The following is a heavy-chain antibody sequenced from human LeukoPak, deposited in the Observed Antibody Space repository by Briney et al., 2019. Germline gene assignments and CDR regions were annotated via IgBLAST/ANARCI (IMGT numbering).Heavy chain of an antibody. J-gene: IGHJ6*03. CDR2: IFHSGSA. CDR3: ASSRLGYCSSTSCYPGRDYYYYYMDV. Sequence: SETLSLTCAVSGDSFSGSNLWSWVRQPPGEGLEWIGEIFHSGSANYNPSLKSRVTMSVDTSKNQFSLKLSSVTAADTAVYYCASSRLGYCSSTSCYPGRDYYYYYMDVWGKGTTVTVSS. V-gene: IGHV4-4*02. D-gene: IGHD2-2*01. CDR1: GDSFSGSNL.